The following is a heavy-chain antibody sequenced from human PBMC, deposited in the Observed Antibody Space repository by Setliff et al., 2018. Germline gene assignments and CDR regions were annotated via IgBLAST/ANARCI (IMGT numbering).Heavy chain of an antibody. J-gene: IGHJ4*02. CDR2: IYYSGTT. Sequence: EPLSLTCTVSGDSISSSRYYWAWIRQPPGKGLEWIGNIYYSGTTYSNPSLKSRVTMSVDTSKNQFSLRLNSVTASDTAVYYCATTGTYRYFDYWGQGTLVTVSS. CDR3: ATTGTYRYFDY. D-gene: IGHD1-1*01. V-gene: IGHV4-39*01. CDR1: GDSISSSRYY.